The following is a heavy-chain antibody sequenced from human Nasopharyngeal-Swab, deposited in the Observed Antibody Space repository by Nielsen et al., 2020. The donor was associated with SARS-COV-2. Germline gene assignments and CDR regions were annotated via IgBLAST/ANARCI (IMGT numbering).Heavy chain of an antibody. CDR1: GFPFSNHY. CDR3: ARESVVTGMDDALDI. CDR2: IRQDAREQ. Sequence: GESLKISCAASGFPFSNHYMTWVRQPPGKGLEWVANIRQDAREQYYVDSVKGRFTISRDNAKNSVFLQMNSLRSEDTAVYYCARESVVTGMDDALDIWGRGTMVTVSS. D-gene: IGHD2-21*02. V-gene: IGHV3-7*04. J-gene: IGHJ3*02.